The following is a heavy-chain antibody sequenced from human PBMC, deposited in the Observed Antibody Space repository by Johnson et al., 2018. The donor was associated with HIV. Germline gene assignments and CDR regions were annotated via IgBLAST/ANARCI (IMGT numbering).Heavy chain of an antibody. Sequence: QVQLVESGGGVVQPGRSLRLSCAASGFTFSSYAMHWVRQAPGKGLEWVAVISYDGINKYYEDSVTGRFTISRDNSKNTLYLQMNSLRAEYTAVYYCARDLYPFGPVQAFDIWGQGTMVTVSS. CDR2: ISYDGINK. V-gene: IGHV3-30*04. CDR1: GFTFSSYA. CDR3: ARDLYPFGPVQAFDI. J-gene: IGHJ3*02. D-gene: IGHD3-10*01.